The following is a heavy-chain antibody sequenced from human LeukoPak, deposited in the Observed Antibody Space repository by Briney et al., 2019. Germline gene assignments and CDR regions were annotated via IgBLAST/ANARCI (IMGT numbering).Heavy chain of an antibody. J-gene: IGHJ4*02. D-gene: IGHD5-12*01. V-gene: IGHV1-2*02. CDR2: INPNSGGT. CDR3: ARYSGYDEPFEY. Sequence: GASVKVSCKASGHTFTGYYMHWVRQAPGQGLEWMGWINPNSGGTSYAQKFQGRVTMTRDTSVTTAYMELSRLRSDDTAVYYCARYSGYDEPFEYWGQGTLVTVSS. CDR1: GHTFTGYY.